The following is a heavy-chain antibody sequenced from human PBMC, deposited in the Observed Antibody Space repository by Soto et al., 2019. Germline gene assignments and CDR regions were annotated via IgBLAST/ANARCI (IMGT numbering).Heavy chain of an antibody. CDR1: GGYFHNRQTLNSYP. CDR2: IIPLFGTT. CDR3: ANSWGGEIYYYYYAIDV. V-gene: IGHV1-69*06. D-gene: IGHD3-16*01. J-gene: IGHJ6*04. Sequence: QVQVVQSGAEVKRPGSSVNVSCKASGGYFHNRQTLNSYPISWVRQAPGQGLEWMGGIIPLFGTTNYAQRIQGRAANTANTYTSMTYLELNNVTSDDTAGDYCANSWGGEIYYYYYAIDVWSKGTTVTVSS.